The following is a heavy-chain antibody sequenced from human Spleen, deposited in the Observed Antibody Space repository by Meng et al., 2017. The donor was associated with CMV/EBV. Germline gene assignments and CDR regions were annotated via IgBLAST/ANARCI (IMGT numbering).Heavy chain of an antibody. CDR2: IDPTSGST. V-gene: IGHV1-46*01. CDR1: YTSTDFF. D-gene: IGHD3/OR15-3a*01. Sequence: YTSTDFFIHWVRQAPGQGPEWVGLIDPTSGSTNYAQRFQGRVTMTRDTSTNIVYMELNSLRSEDTAVYYCAKDSDFWTGYSSYYFDYWGQGTLVTVSS. CDR3: AKDSDFWTGYSSYYFDY. J-gene: IGHJ4*02.